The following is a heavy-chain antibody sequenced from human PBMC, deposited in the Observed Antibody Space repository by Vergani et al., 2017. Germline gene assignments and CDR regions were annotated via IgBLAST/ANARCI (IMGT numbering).Heavy chain of an antibody. CDR2: IYYSGST. J-gene: IGHJ4*02. V-gene: IGHV4-39*01. CDR3: ARGGLITMVRGVTNWAFDY. D-gene: IGHD3-10*01. CDR1: GGSISSSSYY. Sequence: QLQLQESGPGLVKPSETLSLTCTVSGGSISSSSYYWGWIRQPPGKGLEWIGSIYYSGSTYYNPSLKSRVTISVDTSKNQFSLKLSSVTAADTAVYYCARGGLITMVRGVTNWAFDYWGQGTLVTVSS.